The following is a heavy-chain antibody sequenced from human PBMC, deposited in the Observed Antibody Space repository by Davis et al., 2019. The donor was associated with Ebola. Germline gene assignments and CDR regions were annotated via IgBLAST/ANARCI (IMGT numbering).Heavy chain of an antibody. V-gene: IGHV3-33*01. Sequence: GGSLRLSCAASGFTFSSYGMHWVRQAPGKGLEWVAVIWYDGSNKYYADSVKGRFTISRDNSKNTLYLQMNGLRAEDTAVYYCARAPGYGIFDYWGQGTLVTVSS. CDR1: GFTFSSYG. CDR3: ARAPGYGIFDY. D-gene: IGHD1-1*01. J-gene: IGHJ4*02. CDR2: IWYDGSNK.